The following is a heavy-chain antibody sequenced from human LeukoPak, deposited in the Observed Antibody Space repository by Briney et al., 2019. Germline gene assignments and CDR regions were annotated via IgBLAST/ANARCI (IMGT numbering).Heavy chain of an antibody. CDR1: GGSISSGSYY. D-gene: IGHD1-26*01. Sequence: SETLSLTCTVSGGSISSGSYYWSWIRQPAGKGLEWIGRIYSSGSTNYNPSLKSRVTISLDTSKNQFSLKLSSVTAAGTAVYYCARDRRGATFDYWGQGTLVTVSS. J-gene: IGHJ4*02. V-gene: IGHV4-61*02. CDR2: IYSSGST. CDR3: ARDRRGATFDY.